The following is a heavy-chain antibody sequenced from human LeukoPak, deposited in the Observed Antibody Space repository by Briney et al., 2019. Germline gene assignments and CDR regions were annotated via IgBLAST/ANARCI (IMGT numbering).Heavy chain of an antibody. CDR3: ARIIVGASFDY. J-gene: IGHJ4*02. Sequence: SETLSLTCTVPGGSANNGPYYWSWIRQHPGKGLEWIGYISYTGGTYYTPSLESRVSMSLDTSKNQFSLKLSSVTAADTAMYYCARIIVGASFDYWGQGTLVTVSS. CDR2: ISYTGGT. CDR1: GGSANNGPYY. D-gene: IGHD1-26*01. V-gene: IGHV4-31*03.